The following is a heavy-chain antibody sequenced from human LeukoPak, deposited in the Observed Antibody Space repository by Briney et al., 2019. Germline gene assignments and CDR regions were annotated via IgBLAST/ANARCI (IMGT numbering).Heavy chain of an antibody. CDR2: INHSGTT. CDR1: GGSFSAYY. Sequence: SEALSLTCAVYGGSFSAYYWSWIRQPPGKGLEWIAEINHSGTTNYKPSLKSRVTISIDTSKNQFSLKLSSVTAADTAVYYCARAISGSYYDFDYWGQGTLVTVSS. D-gene: IGHD1-26*01. J-gene: IGHJ4*02. CDR3: ARAISGSYYDFDY. V-gene: IGHV4-34*01.